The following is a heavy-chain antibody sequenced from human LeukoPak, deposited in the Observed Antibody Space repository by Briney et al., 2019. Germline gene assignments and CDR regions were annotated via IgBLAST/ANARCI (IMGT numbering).Heavy chain of an antibody. CDR2: IYYSGST. CDR3: ARDGSYYDSSGQGGAFDI. D-gene: IGHD3-22*01. Sequence: TLSLTCTVSGGSISSGGYYWSWIRQHPGKGLEGIGYIYYSGSTYYNPSLKSRVTISVDTSKNQFSLKLSSVTAADTAVYYCARDGSYYDSSGQGGAFDIWGQGTMVTVSS. J-gene: IGHJ3*02. CDR1: GGSISSGGYY. V-gene: IGHV4-31*03.